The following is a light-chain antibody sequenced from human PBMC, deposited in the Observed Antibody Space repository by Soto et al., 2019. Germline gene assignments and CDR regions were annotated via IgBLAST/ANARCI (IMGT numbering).Light chain of an antibody. CDR3: QQHSHWPPWT. CDR2: GAS. V-gene: IGKV3-11*01. CDR1: ENVRTF. J-gene: IGKJ1*01. Sequence: EVVLTQSPATLSLSPGERATLSCRASENVRTFVDWYQQKPGQAPRLLIYGASNRATGIPARSSGSGSGTDFTLTISNLEPEDFAVYYCQQHSHWPPWTFGQGTRVEIQ.